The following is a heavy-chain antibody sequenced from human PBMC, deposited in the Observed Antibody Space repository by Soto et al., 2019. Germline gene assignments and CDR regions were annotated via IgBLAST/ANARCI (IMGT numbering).Heavy chain of an antibody. CDR3: ARHLGYFYDNSGYPFDF. CDR2: IYDIKST. J-gene: IGHJ4*02. V-gene: IGHV4-59*08. D-gene: IGHD3-22*01. Sequence: SETLSLTCTVSGGSISNYFWSWIRQPPGKGLEWIGYIYDIKSTNYNPSLKSRVTISVDTSKNQFSLKLSSVTVADTAVYYCARHLGYFYDNSGYPFDFWGLGTLVTVSS. CDR1: GGSISNYF.